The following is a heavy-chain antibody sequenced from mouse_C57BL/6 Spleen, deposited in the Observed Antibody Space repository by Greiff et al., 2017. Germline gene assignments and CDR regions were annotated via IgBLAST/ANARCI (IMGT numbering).Heavy chain of an antibody. CDR3: ARWRDYDGDYYAMDY. Sequence: EVQLQQSGPELVKPGASVKISCKASGYTFTDYYMNWVKQSHGKSLEWIGDINPNNGGTSYNQKFKGKATLTVDKSSSTAYMELRSLTSEASAVYYCARWRDYDGDYYAMDYWGQGTSVTVSS. CDR2: INPNNGGT. J-gene: IGHJ4*01. CDR1: GYTFTDYY. D-gene: IGHD2-4*01. V-gene: IGHV1-26*01.